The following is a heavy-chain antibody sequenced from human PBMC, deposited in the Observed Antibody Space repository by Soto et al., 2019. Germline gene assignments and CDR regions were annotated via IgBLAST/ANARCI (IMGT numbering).Heavy chain of an antibody. Sequence: ASVKVSCKASGYTFTSYYMRWVRQAPGQGLEWMGIINPSGGSTSYAQKFQGRVTMTRDTSTSTVYMELSSLRSEDTAVYYCAGDPAEQYYYYYGMDVWGQGTTVTVSS. V-gene: IGHV1-46*01. CDR1: GYTFTSYY. CDR3: AGDPAEQYYYYYGMDV. CDR2: INPSGGST. J-gene: IGHJ6*02.